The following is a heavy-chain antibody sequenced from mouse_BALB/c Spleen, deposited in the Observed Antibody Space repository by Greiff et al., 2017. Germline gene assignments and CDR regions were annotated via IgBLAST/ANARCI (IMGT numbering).Heavy chain of an antibody. CDR3: TRATTGQGFAY. J-gene: IGHJ3*01. CDR1: GYTFTSYY. V-gene: IGHV1S81*02. CDR2: INPSNGGT. Sequence: QVQLQQPGAELVKPGASVKLSCKASGYTFTSYYMYWVKQRPGQGLEWIGGINPSNGGTNFNEKFKSKATLTVDKSSSTAYMQLSSLTSEDSAVYYCTRATTGQGFAYWGQGTLVTVSA. D-gene: IGHD1-1*01.